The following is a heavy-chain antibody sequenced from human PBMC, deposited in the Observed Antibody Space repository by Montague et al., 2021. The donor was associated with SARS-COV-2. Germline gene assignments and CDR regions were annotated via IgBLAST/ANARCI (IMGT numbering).Heavy chain of an antibody. CDR1: GASISSNNW. CDR2: TYHSGST. Sequence: SETLSLTCEVSGASISSNNWWIWVRQSPGKGLEWIGETYHSGSTNYNPSLRSRVTISVDKSKNQFSLKVNSVSAAGTAVYYCARLGVVPSPRTFDPWGQGTLVTVSS. CDR3: ARLGVVPSPRTFDP. D-gene: IGHD3-10*01. V-gene: IGHV4-4*02. J-gene: IGHJ5*02.